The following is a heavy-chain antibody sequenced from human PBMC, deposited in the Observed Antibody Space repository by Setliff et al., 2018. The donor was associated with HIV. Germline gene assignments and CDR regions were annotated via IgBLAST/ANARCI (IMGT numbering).Heavy chain of an antibody. CDR2: ISSSSSYI. Sequence: GGPLRLSCAASGFAFSGHQMSWVRQAPGKGLEWVSSISSSSSYIYYADSVKGRFTISRDNAKNSLYLQMNSLRAEDTAVYYCARDPGAFDIWGQGTMVTVSS. V-gene: IGHV3-21*01. J-gene: IGHJ3*02. CDR3: ARDPGAFDI. CDR1: GFAFSGHQ.